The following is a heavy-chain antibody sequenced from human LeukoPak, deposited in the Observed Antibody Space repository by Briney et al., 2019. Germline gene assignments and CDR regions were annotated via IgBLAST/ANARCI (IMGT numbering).Heavy chain of an antibody. V-gene: IGHV4-39*07. Sequence: TSETLSLTCSVSGGSISSSSYYWGWIRQAPGKGLEWIGSIFYSGSTNYNPSLKSRVTISVDTSKNQFSLKLSSVTAADTAVYYCAREGYSYGPSLFDYWGQGTLVTVSS. CDR1: GGSISSSSYY. J-gene: IGHJ4*02. D-gene: IGHD5-18*01. CDR3: AREGYSYGPSLFDY. CDR2: IFYSGST.